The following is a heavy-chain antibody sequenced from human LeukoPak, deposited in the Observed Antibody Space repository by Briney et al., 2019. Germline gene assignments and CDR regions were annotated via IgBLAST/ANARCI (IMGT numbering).Heavy chain of an antibody. D-gene: IGHD1-7*01. CDR3: ARDSGITGTFNWFDP. V-gene: IGHV4-61*02. Sequence: PSETLSLTCTVSGGSISSGSYYWSWIRQPAGKGLEWIGRIYTSGSTNYNPSLKSRVTISVDTSKNQFSLKLSSVTAADTAVYYCARDSGITGTFNWFDPWGQGTLVTVSS. CDR2: IYTSGST. J-gene: IGHJ5*02. CDR1: GGSISSGSYY.